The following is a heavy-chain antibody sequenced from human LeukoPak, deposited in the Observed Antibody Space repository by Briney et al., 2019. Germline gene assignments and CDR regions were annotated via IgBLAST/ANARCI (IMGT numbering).Heavy chain of an antibody. J-gene: IGHJ4*02. V-gene: IGHV3-74*01. CDR1: GNYW. D-gene: IGHD2-2*03. CDR2: VNTDGRTT. Sequence: GGSLRLSCAASGNYWMHWVRQAPGKGLVWVSRVNTDGRTTNYADSVRGRFTISRDNAENTLYLQMNSLRVEDTAVYYCSMDLSGAHDYWGQGSVVTVSS. CDR3: SMDLSGAHDY.